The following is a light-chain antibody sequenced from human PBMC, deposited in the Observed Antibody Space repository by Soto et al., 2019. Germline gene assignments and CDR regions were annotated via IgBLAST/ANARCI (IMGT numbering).Light chain of an antibody. J-gene: IGKJ5*01. CDR1: QSVSSN. V-gene: IGKV3D-15*01. CDR3: QQYDNWPPT. CDR2: GAS. Sequence: EVVLTQSPGTLSLSPGERATLSCRASQSVSSNLAWYQQKPGLAPRLLIYGASSRATGIPDRFGGSGSGTEFTLTINSLQSEDFVVYYCQQYDNWPPTFGQGTRLEI.